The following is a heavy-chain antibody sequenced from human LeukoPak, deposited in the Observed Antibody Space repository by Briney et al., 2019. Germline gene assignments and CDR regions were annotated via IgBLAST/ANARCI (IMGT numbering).Heavy chain of an antibody. D-gene: IGHD6-25*01. CDR3: ARSSNPRSSVDWFDP. CDR1: GFTFSSYG. V-gene: IGHV3-23*01. CDR2: ISGSGGST. Sequence: GGSLRLSCAASGFTFSSYGMSWVRQAPGKGLEWVSAISGSGGSTYYADSVKGRFTISRDNSKNTLYLQMNSLRAEDTALYFCARSSNPRSSVDWFDPWGQGTLVTVSS. J-gene: IGHJ5*02.